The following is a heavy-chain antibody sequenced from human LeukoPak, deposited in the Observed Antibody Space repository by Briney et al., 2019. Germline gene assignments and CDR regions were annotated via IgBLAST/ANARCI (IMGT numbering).Heavy chain of an antibody. CDR3: ARDPGYSGSYYSGAYFDY. V-gene: IGHV1-18*01. J-gene: IGHJ4*02. CDR1: GYIFTSYD. Sequence: GASVKVSCKASGYIFTSYDISWVRQAPGQGLEWMGWISAYNGNTNYAQKLQGRVTMTTDTSTSTAYMELRSLRSDDTAVYYCARDPGYSGSYYSGAYFDYWGQGTLVTVSS. CDR2: ISAYNGNT. D-gene: IGHD1-26*01.